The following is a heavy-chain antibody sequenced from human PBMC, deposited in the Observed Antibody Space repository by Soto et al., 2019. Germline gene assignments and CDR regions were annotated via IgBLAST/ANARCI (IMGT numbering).Heavy chain of an antibody. CDR2: ISAYNGNT. CDR3: ARDPPPVDY. Sequence: ASVKVSCKASGYTFSSYGISWVRQAPGQGLEWMGWISAYNGNTKYAQKLQGRFTMTTDTSTSTAYMELSSLRSDDTAGYYCARDPPPVDYWGQGTLVTVS. J-gene: IGHJ4*02. CDR1: GYTFSSYG. V-gene: IGHV1-18*01.